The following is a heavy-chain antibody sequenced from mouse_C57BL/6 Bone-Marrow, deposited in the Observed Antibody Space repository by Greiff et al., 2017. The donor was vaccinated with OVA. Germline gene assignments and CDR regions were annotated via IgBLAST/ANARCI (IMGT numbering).Heavy chain of an antibody. CDR1: GFSLTSYG. CDR3: ARAANWGFAY. V-gene: IGHV2-6*01. J-gene: IGHJ3*01. Sequence: VQVVESGPGLVAPSQILSITCTVSGFSLTSYGVDWVRQSPGKGLEWLGVIWGVGSTNYNSALKSRLSISKDNSKSQVFLKMNSLQTDDTAMYYCARAANWGFAYWGQGTLVTVSA. CDR2: IWGVGST. D-gene: IGHD4-1*01.